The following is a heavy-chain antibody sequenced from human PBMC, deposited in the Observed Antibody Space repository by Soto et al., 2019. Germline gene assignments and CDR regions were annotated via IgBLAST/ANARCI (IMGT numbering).Heavy chain of an antibody. J-gene: IGHJ6*03. V-gene: IGHV4-59*01. D-gene: IGHD4-17*01. CDR3: ARDRTTVTLDYYYYMDV. Sequence: SETLSLTCTVSGGSISSYYWSWMRQPPGKGLEWIGYIYYSGSTNYNPSLKSRVNISVDTSKNQFSLKLSSVTAADTAVFYCARDRTTVTLDYYYYMDVWGKGTTVTVSS. CDR2: IYYSGST. CDR1: GGSISSYY.